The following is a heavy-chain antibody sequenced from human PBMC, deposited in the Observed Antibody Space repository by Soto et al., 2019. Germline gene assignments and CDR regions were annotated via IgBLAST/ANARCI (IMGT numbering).Heavy chain of an antibody. J-gene: IGHJ6*02. D-gene: IGHD3-10*01. Sequence: SQTLSLTCAISGDSVSSNSAAWNWIRQSPSRGLEWLGRTYYRSKWYNDYAVSVKSRITIKPDTSKNQFSLQLNSVTPEDTAVYYCARDPGSEGVFYYYYGMDVWGQGTTVTVSS. CDR2: TYYRSKWYN. CDR1: GDSVSSNSAA. V-gene: IGHV6-1*01. CDR3: ARDPGSEGVFYYYYGMDV.